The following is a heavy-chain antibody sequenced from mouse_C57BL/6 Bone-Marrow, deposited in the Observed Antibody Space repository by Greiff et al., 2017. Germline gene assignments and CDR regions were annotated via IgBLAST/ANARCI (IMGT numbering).Heavy chain of an antibody. J-gene: IGHJ2*01. CDR2: IHPSDSDT. CDR3: ALLLRSCYVDY. D-gene: IGHD1-1*01. CDR1: GYTFTSYW. Sequence: VQLQQPGAELVKPGASVKVSCKASGYTFTSYWMHWVKQRPGQGLEWIGSIHPSDSDTNYNQKFKGKATLTVDKSSSTAYMELSSLTSEDSAVYYCALLLRSCYVDYGGQGTTLTVSS. V-gene: IGHV1-74*01.